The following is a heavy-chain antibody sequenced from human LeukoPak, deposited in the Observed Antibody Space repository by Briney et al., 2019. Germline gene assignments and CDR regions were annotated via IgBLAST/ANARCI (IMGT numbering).Heavy chain of an antibody. D-gene: IGHD2-2*01. J-gene: IGHJ4*02. CDR2: ISGSGGST. CDR1: GFTFSSYA. Sequence: GGSLRLSCAASGFTFSSYATSWVRQAPGKGLEWVSAISGSGGSTYYADSVKGRFTISRDNSKNTVYLQMNSLRAEDTAVYYCAKDPYGTRYFDYWGQGTLVTVSS. V-gene: IGHV3-23*01. CDR3: AKDPYGTRYFDY.